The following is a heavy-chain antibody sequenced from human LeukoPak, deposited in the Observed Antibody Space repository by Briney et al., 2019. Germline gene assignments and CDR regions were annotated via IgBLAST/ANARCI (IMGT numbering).Heavy chain of an antibody. CDR2: ISSSGSTI. CDR3: ARGTGDPSLDY. Sequence: PGGSLRLSCAASGFTFSSYSMNWVRQAPGKGLEWVSSISSSGSTIYYADSVKGRFTISRDNAKNSLYLQMNSLRAEDTAVYYCARGTGDPSLDYWGQGTLVTVSS. J-gene: IGHJ4*02. V-gene: IGHV3-48*04. CDR1: GFTFSSYS. D-gene: IGHD3-10*01.